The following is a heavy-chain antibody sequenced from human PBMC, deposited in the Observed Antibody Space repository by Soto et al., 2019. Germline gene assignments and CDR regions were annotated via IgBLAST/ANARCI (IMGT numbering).Heavy chain of an antibody. CDR3: ARVLNWGPFDY. CDR1: GFTVSNYH. J-gene: IGHJ4*02. CDR2: IYTAGSA. Sequence: GGSLRLSCAASGFTVSNYHMNWVRRAPGKGLEWVSVIYTAGSADFADSVKGRFSISRDDSKNTLYLQMSSLRAEDTAVYYCARVLNWGPFDYWGQGTLVTVSP. V-gene: IGHV3-66*01. D-gene: IGHD7-27*01.